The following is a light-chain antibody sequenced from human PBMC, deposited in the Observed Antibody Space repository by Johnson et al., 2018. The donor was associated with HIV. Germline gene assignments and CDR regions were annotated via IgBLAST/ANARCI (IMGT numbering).Light chain of an antibody. CDR3: GTWDSSLSAFYV. CDR1: SFNIGINF. Sequence: QSVLTQPPSVSAAPGQRVTISCSGSSFNIGINFVSWYQQLPGTAPKLLIYDNNKRPSGIPDRFSGSKSGTSATLGITGLQTGDEADYYFGTWDSSLSAFYVFGTGTKVTVL. J-gene: IGLJ1*01. V-gene: IGLV1-51*01. CDR2: DNN.